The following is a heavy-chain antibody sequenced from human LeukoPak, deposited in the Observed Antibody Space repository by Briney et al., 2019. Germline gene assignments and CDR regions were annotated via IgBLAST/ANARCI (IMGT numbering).Heavy chain of an antibody. CDR3: AVVIDDAFDI. J-gene: IGHJ3*02. V-gene: IGHV6-1*01. Sequence: SQTLSLTCAISGDSVSSNSAAWNWLRQSPSRGLEWLGRAYYRSKWFYDYAVSVKSRITINPDTSKNQFSLQLNSVTPEDTAVYYCAVVIDDAFDIWGQGTMVTVSS. CDR1: GDSVSSNSAA. CDR2: AYYRSKWFY. D-gene: IGHD3-22*01.